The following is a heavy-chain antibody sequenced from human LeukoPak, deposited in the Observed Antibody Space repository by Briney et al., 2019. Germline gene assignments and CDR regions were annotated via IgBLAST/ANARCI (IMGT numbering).Heavy chain of an antibody. D-gene: IGHD6-13*01. J-gene: IGHJ4*02. CDR1: GFTFSSYA. CDR2: IKQDGSEK. Sequence: PGRSLRLSCAASGFTFSSYAMNWVRQAPGKGLEWVANIKQDGSEKKYVDSVKGRFTISRDNAKNSLYLQMNSLRAEDTALYHCARDRGGIAAAEIDYWGQGTLVTVSS. V-gene: IGHV3-7*03. CDR3: ARDRGGIAAAEIDY.